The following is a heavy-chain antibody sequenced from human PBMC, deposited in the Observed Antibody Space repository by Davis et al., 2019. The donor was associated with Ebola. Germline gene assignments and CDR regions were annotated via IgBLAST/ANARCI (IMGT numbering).Heavy chain of an antibody. D-gene: IGHD3-3*01. J-gene: IGHJ4*02. CDR2: IWYDGSNK. CDR1: GFTFSSYG. V-gene: IGHV3-33*01. CDR3: ARLEKDDFWTNYFDY. Sequence: PGGSLRLSCAASGFTFSSYGMHWVRQAPGKGLEWVAVIWYDGSNKYYADSVKGRFTISRDNSKNTLYLQMNSLRAEDTAVYYCARLEKDDFWTNYFDYWGQGTLVTVSS.